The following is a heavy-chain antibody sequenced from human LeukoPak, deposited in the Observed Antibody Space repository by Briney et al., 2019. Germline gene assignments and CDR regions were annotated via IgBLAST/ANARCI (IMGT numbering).Heavy chain of an antibody. CDR1: GYTFTSYG. V-gene: IGHV1-69*13. D-gene: IGHD2-2*01. CDR3: ARGGEYCSSTSCYPNHFDY. Sequence: ASVKVSCKASGYTFTSYGISWVRQAPGQGLEWMGGIIPIFGTANYAQKFQGRVTITADESTSTAYMELSSLRSEDTAVYYCARGGEYCSSTSCYPNHFDYWGQGTLVTVSS. CDR2: IIPIFGTA. J-gene: IGHJ4*02.